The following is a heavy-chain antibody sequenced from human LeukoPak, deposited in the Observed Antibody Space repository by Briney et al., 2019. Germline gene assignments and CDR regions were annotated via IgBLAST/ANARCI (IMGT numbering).Heavy chain of an antibody. CDR2: MDPDSGNT. V-gene: IGHV1-8*01. J-gene: IGHJ2*01. CDR3: ARQSSRGFWYFDV. Sequence: RASVKVSCKASGYTFTSYDINWVRQATGQGLEWVGWMDPDSGNTDYAQKFQGRVTMIRDTSISAAYMELSSLRSEDTAVYYCARQSSRGFWYFDVWGRGTPVTVSS. D-gene: IGHD5-12*01. CDR1: GYTFTSYD.